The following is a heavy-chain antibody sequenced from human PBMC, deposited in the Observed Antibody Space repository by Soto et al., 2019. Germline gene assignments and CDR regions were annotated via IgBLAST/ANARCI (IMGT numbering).Heavy chain of an antibody. V-gene: IGHV4-39*01. CDR2: IYYSGST. CDR1: GGSISSSSYY. Sequence: SETLSLTCTVSGGSISSSSYYWGWIRQPPGKGLEWIGSIYYSGSTYYNPSLKSRVTISVDTSKNQFSLKLSSVTAADTAVYYCARSLDYGEFDYWGQGTLVTVSS. D-gene: IGHD4-17*01. J-gene: IGHJ4*02. CDR3: ARSLDYGEFDY.